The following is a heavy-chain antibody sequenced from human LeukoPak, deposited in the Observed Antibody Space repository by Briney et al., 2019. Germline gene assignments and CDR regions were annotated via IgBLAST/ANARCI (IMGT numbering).Heavy chain of an antibody. CDR2: ISSSSNYI. D-gene: IGHD2-2*02. Sequence: GGSLRLSCAASGFTFSSYSMNWVRQAPGKGLEWVSSISSSSNYIYYADSVKGRFTISRDNAKNSLYLQMNSLRAEDTAVYYCARGGSYCSSTSCYIFDYWGQGTLVTVSS. V-gene: IGHV3-21*01. CDR3: ARGGSYCSSTSCYIFDY. CDR1: GFTFSSYS. J-gene: IGHJ4*02.